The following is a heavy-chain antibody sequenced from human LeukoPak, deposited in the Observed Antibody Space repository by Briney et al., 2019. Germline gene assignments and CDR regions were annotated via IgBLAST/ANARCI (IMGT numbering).Heavy chain of an antibody. CDR2: IWYDGSNK. J-gene: IGHJ6*02. CDR3: ARFRDGVFSGGDYYNGMDV. Sequence: PGGSLRLSCAASGFTFSSFGMPWVRQAPDKGLEWVALIWYDGSNKHYADSVKGRYTISRDNSKNTLFLHMNSLRAEDTAVYFCARFRDGVFSGGDYYNGMDVWGQGTTVTVSS. CDR1: GFTFSSFG. D-gene: IGHD3-16*01. V-gene: IGHV3-33*01.